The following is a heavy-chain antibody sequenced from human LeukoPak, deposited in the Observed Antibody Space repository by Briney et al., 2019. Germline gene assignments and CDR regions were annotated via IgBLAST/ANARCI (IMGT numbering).Heavy chain of an antibody. CDR1: GYTFTGYY. V-gene: IGHV1-2*02. Sequence: GAPVKVSCKASGYTFTGYYMHWVRQAPGQGLEWMGWINPNSGGTNYAQKFQGRVTMTRDTSISTAYMELSRLRSDDTAVYYCASSLSSGWYPRYYFDYWGQGTLVTVSS. D-gene: IGHD6-19*01. CDR2: INPNSGGT. CDR3: ASSLSSGWYPRYYFDY. J-gene: IGHJ4*02.